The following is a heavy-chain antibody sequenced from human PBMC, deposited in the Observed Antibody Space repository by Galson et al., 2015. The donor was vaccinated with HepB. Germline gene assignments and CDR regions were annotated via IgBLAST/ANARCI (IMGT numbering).Heavy chain of an antibody. CDR3: VPPPTFHIGV. CDR1: GLNFRRSG. CDR2: LSYDGSSE. Sequence: SLRLSCAVSGLNFRRSGMHWVRQAPGKGLEWVAVLSYDGSSEYYAESVKGRFTMSRDSSENTVYLQMNNLKPEDTAVYYCVPPPTFHIGVWGQGTTVIVSS. V-gene: IGHV3-30*03. J-gene: IGHJ6*02.